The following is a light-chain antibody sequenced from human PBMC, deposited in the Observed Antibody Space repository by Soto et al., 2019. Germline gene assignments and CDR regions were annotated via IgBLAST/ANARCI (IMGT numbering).Light chain of an antibody. CDR3: QQYEKSPPSIT. CDR2: GVS. Sequence: EIVMTQSPATLSVSPGERANLSCRPSQSVGTNLAWYQQKPGQAPRLLIYGVSTRATGISARFSGGGSVTEFTLTISSLQSEDFAVYYCQQYEKSPPSITFGQGTRLEI. J-gene: IGKJ5*01. V-gene: IGKV3-15*01. CDR1: QSVGTN.